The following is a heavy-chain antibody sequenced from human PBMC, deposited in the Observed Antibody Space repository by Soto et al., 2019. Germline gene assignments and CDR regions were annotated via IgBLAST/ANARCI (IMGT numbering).Heavy chain of an antibody. V-gene: IGHV4-4*07. CDR1: GGSISSYY. CDR3: ARDEPAAILLPYYGMDV. D-gene: IGHD2-2*02. J-gene: IGHJ6*02. CDR2: IYTSGST. Sequence: QVQLQESGPGLVKPSETLSLTCTVSGGSISSYYWSWIRQPAGKGLEWIGRIYTSGSTNYNPSLKRRVTMSVDTSKNQLSLKLSSVTAADTAVYYCARDEPAAILLPYYGMDVWGQGTTVTVSS.